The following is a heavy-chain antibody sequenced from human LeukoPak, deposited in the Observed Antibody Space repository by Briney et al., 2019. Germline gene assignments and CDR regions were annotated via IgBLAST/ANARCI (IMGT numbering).Heavy chain of an antibody. J-gene: IGHJ4*02. CDR1: GGSISSSSYY. CDR2: IDYSGST. Sequence: PSETLSLTCTVSGGSISSSSYYWDWIRQPPGKWLEWVGSIDYSGSTYYNPSRKSRVTISIDTSKNQFSLKVRSVTAADTAVYYCARSASTIFGVVNYWGQGTLVTVSS. CDR3: ARSASTIFGVVNY. D-gene: IGHD3-3*01. V-gene: IGHV4-39*01.